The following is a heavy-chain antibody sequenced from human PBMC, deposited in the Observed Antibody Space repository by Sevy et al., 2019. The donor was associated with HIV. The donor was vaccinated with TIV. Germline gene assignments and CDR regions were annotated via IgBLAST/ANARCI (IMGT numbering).Heavy chain of an antibody. CDR3: SKCPVGELGAFDM. J-gene: IGHJ3*02. V-gene: IGHV3-30*18. Sequence: GGSLRLSCAASGFTFSNYGMHWVRQAPGKGLEWVTVISYDGVNKDYANSAKGRFTISRDTFKKTLYLQMNSLRIEDTALYYWSKCPVGELGAFDMWGQGTMVTVSS. D-gene: IGHD3-10*01. CDR1: GFTFSNYG. CDR2: ISYDGVNK.